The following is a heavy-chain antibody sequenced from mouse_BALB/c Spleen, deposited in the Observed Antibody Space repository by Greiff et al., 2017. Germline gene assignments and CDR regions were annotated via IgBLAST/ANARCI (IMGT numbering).Heavy chain of an antibody. D-gene: IGHD1-1*01. Sequence: EVMLVESGGGLVKPGGSLKLSCAASGFTFSSYTMSWVRQTPEKRLEWVATISSGGSYTYYPDSVKGRFTISRDNAKNTLYLQMSSLKSEDTAMYYCTRDYYGSRDWDAMDYWGQGTSVTVSS. V-gene: IGHV5-6-4*01. J-gene: IGHJ4*01. CDR3: TRDYYGSRDWDAMDY. CDR1: GFTFSSYT. CDR2: ISSGGSYT.